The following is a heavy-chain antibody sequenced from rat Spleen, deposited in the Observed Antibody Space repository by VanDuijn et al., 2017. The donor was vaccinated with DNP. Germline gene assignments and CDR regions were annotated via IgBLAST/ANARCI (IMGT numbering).Heavy chain of an antibody. CDR1: GFTFSDYD. V-gene: IGHV5-20*01. CDR3: ATSSYFGYDYGFAY. CDR2: LSPSGGSS. D-gene: IGHD1-7*01. Sequence: EVQLVESGGGLVQPGRSLKLSCAASGFTFSDYDMAWVRQAPPKGLEWVASLSPSGGSSYYRDSVKGRFTVSRDNAKSRLYLQMDSLRSEDTATYYCATSSYFGYDYGFAYWGQGTLVTVSS. J-gene: IGHJ3*01.